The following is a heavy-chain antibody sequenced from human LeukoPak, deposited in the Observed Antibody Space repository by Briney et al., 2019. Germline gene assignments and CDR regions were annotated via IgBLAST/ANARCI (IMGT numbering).Heavy chain of an antibody. V-gene: IGHV4-38-2*02. D-gene: IGHD5-12*01. CDR3: ARGHVDIVATEYYFDY. J-gene: IGHJ4*02. CDR2: IYHSGST. Sequence: SQTLSLTCTVSGYSISSGYYWGWIRQPPGKGLEWIGSIYHSGSTYYNPSLKSRVTISVDTSKNQFSLKLSSVTAADTAVYYCARGHVDIVATEYYFDYWGQGTLVTVSS. CDR1: GYSISSGYY.